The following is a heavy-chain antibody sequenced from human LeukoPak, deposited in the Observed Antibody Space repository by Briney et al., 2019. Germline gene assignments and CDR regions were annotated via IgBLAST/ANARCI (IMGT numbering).Heavy chain of an antibody. CDR3: ARGYYDFWSGYYWADY. D-gene: IGHD3-3*01. Sequence: SETLSLTCAVSGSSISSTNYYWGWIRQPPGKGLEWIGSIYYTGSTFYNPSLRSRVTISVDTSKNQFSLKLSSVTAADTAVYYCARGYYDFWSGYYWADYWGQGTLVTVSS. CDR1: GSSISSTNYY. J-gene: IGHJ4*02. CDR2: IYYTGST. V-gene: IGHV4-39*07.